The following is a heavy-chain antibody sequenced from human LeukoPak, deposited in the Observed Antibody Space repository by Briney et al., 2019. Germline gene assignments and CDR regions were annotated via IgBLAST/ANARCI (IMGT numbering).Heavy chain of an antibody. CDR3: ARDLDYYDSTWFDP. CDR1: GGSFSGYY. Sequence: SETLSLTCAVYGGSFSGYYWSWIRQPPGKGLEWIGEINHSGSTNYNPPLKSRVTISVDTSKNQFSLKLSSVTAADTAVYYCARDLDYYDSTWFDPWGQGNLVTVSS. D-gene: IGHD3-22*01. J-gene: IGHJ5*02. V-gene: IGHV4-34*01. CDR2: INHSGST.